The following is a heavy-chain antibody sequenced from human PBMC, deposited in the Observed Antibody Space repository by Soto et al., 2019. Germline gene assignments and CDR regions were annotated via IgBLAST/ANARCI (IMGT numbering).Heavy chain of an antibody. D-gene: IGHD6-19*01. Sequence: QVQLVESGGGVVQPGRSLRLSCAVSGFTFNNSSMHWIRQAPGKGLEWVAVISFDGSETYYADSMKGRFTISRDNSKNMLQLQMNSLRAEDTAIYYCAKDRVPGAYGHYYGMDVWGQGTTVTVSS. CDR1: GFTFNNSS. V-gene: IGHV3-30*18. CDR2: ISFDGSET. J-gene: IGHJ6*02. CDR3: AKDRVPGAYGHYYGMDV.